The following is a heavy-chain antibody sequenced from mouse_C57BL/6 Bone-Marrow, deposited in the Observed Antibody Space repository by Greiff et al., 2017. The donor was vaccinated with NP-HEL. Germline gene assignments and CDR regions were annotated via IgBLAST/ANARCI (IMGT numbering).Heavy chain of an antibody. V-gene: IGHV2-9-1*01. D-gene: IGHD1-1*01. CDR3: ARNYYGRYYYAMDY. CDR1: GFSLTSYA. Sequence: VHLVESGPGLVAPSQSLSITCTVSGFSLTSYAISWVRQPPGKGLEWLGVIWTGGGTNYNSALKSRLSISKDNSKSQVFLKMNSLQTDDTARYYCARNYYGRYYYAMDYWGQGTSVTVSS. CDR2: IWTGGGT. J-gene: IGHJ4*01.